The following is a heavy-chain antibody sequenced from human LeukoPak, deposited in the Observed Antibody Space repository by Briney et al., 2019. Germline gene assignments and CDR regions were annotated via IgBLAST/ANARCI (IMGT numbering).Heavy chain of an antibody. CDR2: IYYSGST. Sequence: SETLSLTCTVSGGSISSYYWSWIRQPPGKGLEWIGYIYYSGSTNYNPSLKSRVTISVDTSKNQFSLKLSSVTAADTAVYYCAGSTYYYDSSGYYHETFDYWGQGTLVTVSS. CDR1: GGSISSYY. CDR3: AGSTYYYDSSGYYHETFDY. D-gene: IGHD3-22*01. J-gene: IGHJ4*02. V-gene: IGHV4-59*01.